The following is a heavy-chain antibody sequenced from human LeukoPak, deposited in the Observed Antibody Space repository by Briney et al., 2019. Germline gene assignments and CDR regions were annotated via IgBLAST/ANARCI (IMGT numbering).Heavy chain of an antibody. V-gene: IGHV3-23*01. J-gene: IGHJ6*03. Sequence: GGSLRLSCAAPGFTFCSYAITWVRQAPGKGLEWGSAISGSGSSTYYADSVKGRFTISRDNSKNTLFLQMNSLRVEDTAVYYCAKSWRGRGYYGYGPSEYFYYMDVWGKGTTVTISS. CDR3: AKSWRGRGYYGYGPSEYFYYMDV. CDR1: GFTFCSYA. D-gene: IGHD3-10*01. CDR2: ISGSGSST.